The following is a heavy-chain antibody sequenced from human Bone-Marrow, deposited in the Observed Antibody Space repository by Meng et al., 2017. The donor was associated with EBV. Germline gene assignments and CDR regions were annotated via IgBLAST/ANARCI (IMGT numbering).Heavy chain of an antibody. CDR3: AKAKMTEGYFDY. CDR1: GFTFSSYA. J-gene: IGHJ4*02. CDR2: ISGSGGST. V-gene: IGHV3-23*01. D-gene: IGHD2-21*02. Sequence: EVQLLGSGGGLVQPWGSLGLSCAASGFTFSSYAMSWVRHAPGKGLEWVSAISGSGGSTYYADSVKGRFTISRDNSKNTLYLQMNSLRAEDTAVYYCAKAKMTEGYFDYWGQGTLVTVSS.